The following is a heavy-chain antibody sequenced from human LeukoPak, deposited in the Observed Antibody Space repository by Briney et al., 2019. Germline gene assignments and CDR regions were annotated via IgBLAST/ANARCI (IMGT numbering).Heavy chain of an antibody. J-gene: IGHJ3*02. CDR2: TYYMSKWFN. CDR3: VRWWHQQRALDI. V-gene: IGHV6-1*01. Sequence: SQTLSLTCAISRDSVSSNSAAWNWIRQSPSRGLEWLGRTYYMSKWFNDYAVSVKSRITIIPDTSTNQFSLHLNSVTPEDTAVYYCVRWWHQQRALDIWGQGTMLTVSS. CDR1: RDSVSSNSAA. D-gene: IGHD2-15*01.